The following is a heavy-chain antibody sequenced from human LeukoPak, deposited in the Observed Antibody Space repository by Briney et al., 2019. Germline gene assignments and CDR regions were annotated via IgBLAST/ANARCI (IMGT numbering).Heavy chain of an antibody. V-gene: IGHV1-2*02. CDR1: VYTFTGYY. CDR2: INSNTGAT. J-gene: IGHJ4*02. D-gene: IGHD2-15*01. CDR3: ARDERFCNGDNHYPDLGY. Sequence: GASVKVSCKASVYTFTGYYMFWVRQAPGQGLEWMGWINSNTGATKYAQNFQGRVTLTRDTSIRTTFMELSSLRSDDTAFYYCARDERFCNGDNHYPDLGYWGQGTLVTVSS.